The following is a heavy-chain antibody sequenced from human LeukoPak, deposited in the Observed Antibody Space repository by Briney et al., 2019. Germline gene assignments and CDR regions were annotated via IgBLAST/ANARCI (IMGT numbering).Heavy chain of an antibody. D-gene: IGHD3-22*01. CDR2: IYYSGST. J-gene: IGHJ4*02. V-gene: IGHV4-39*07. CDR1: GGSISSSSYY. CDR3: ARVRGAYYYDSSGKLPYYFGY. Sequence: SETLSLTCTVSGGSISSSSYYWGWIRQPPGKGLEWIGSIYYSGSTYYNPSLKSRVTISVDTSKNQFSLKLSSVTAADTAVYYCARVRGAYYYDSSGKLPYYFGYWGQGTLVTVSS.